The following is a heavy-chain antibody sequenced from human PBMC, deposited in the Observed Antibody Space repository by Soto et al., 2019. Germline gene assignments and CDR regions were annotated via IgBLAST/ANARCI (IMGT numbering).Heavy chain of an antibody. D-gene: IGHD3-22*01. CDR3: AKLTSPSDSTGYYYERVSGWIDS. CDR1: GFMFSSYA. J-gene: IGHJ5*01. V-gene: IGHV3-23*01. Sequence: GGSLRLSCAASGFMFSSYAMSWVRQAPGKGLEWVSSISASGGTANLADSVEGRCTISRDNSKSTLYLQMNSLRAEDTAVYYCAKLTSPSDSTGYYYERVSGWIDSWGQVPMVTVSS. CDR2: ISASGGTA.